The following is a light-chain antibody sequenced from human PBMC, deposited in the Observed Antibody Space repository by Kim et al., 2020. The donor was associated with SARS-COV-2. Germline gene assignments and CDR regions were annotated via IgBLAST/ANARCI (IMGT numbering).Light chain of an antibody. CDR3: QRSRNWPPT. J-gene: IGKJ2*01. V-gene: IGKV3-15*01. Sequence: EIVMTQSPATLSVSPGESATLSCRASQNIWTSVAWYQQRGGQAPRLLIVDASTRTNGAPARFSGSGSGTEFTLTITSLQPEDSAVYYCQRSRNWPPTLGQGTKLEI. CDR2: DAS. CDR1: QNIWTS.